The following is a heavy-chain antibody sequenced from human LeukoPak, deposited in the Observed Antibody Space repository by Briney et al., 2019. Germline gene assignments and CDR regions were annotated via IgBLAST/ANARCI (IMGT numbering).Heavy chain of an antibody. D-gene: IGHD2-2*01. J-gene: IGHJ1*01. CDR3: ATYSSSNGREFQY. V-gene: IGHV3-7*01. Sequence: GGSLRLSCAASGFTVSNNYMSWVRQAPGKGLEWVANIQQHGSETYYGDSVKGRFTISRDNAKNSLYLQMNSLRAEDTAVYYCATYSSSNGREFQYWGQGTLVTVSS. CDR2: IQQHGSET. CDR1: GFTVSNNY.